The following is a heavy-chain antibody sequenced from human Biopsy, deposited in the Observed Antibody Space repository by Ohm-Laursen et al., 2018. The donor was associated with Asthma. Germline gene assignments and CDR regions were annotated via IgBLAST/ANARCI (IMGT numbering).Heavy chain of an antibody. D-gene: IGHD6-19*01. V-gene: IGHV3-53*01. CDR1: GFTGSRDH. CDR3: ARGDSSGWSHYYFDY. Sequence: SLRLSCAASGFTGSRDHMFWVRQAPGKGLEGVSVIYSGGTSDTADSVRGRFTISRDFYKNTLYLQMDSLRAEDTAVYYCARGDSSGWSHYYFDYWGQGTLVTVSS. J-gene: IGHJ4*02. CDR2: IYSGGTS.